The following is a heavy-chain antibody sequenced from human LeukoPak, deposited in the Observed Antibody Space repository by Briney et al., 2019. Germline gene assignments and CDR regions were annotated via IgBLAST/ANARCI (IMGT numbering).Heavy chain of an antibody. V-gene: IGHV4-4*07. D-gene: IGHD2-15*01. CDR3: ARHGRCSGGSCYEVSDWFDP. CDR1: GGSITNYY. J-gene: IGHJ5*02. Sequence: SETLSLTCTVSGGSITNYYWSWIRQPAGKGLEWIGRVYTSGSTNYNPSLKSRVTMSVDSSKNHFSLKLSSVTAADTAVYYCARHGRCSGGSCYEVSDWFDPWGLGTLVTVSS. CDR2: VYTSGST.